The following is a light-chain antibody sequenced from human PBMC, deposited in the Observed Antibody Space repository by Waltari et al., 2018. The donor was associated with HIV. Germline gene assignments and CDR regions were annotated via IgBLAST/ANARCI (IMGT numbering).Light chain of an antibody. CDR2: AAS. CDR3: QQSYSSPPT. CDR1: QSINNY. J-gene: IGKJ1*01. V-gene: IGKV1-39*01. Sequence: DIQMTQSPSSLSTSVGDSVTITCRASQSINNYLNWYLQRPGEAPKLLIYAASSLKVGVPPRFSGSGSGTDFTLTISTLQPEDFGTYFCQQSYSSPPTFGQGTKLEIK.